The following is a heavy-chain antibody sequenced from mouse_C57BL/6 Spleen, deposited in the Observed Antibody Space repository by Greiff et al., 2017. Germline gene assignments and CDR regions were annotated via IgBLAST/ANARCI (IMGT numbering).Heavy chain of an antibody. CDR3: TRGTYYYGSSPWFAY. CDR1: GFTFSSYA. J-gene: IGHJ3*01. CDR2: ISSGGDYI. Sequence: EVQLVESGEGLVKPGGSLKLSCAASGFTFSSYAMSWVRQTPEKRLEWVAYISSGGDYIYYADTVKGRFTISRDNARNTLYLQMSSLKSEDTAMYYCTRGTYYYGSSPWFAYWGQGTLGTVAA. D-gene: IGHD1-1*01. V-gene: IGHV5-9-1*02.